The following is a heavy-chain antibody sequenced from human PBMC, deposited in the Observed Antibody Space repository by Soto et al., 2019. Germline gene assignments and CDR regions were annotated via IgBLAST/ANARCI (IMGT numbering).Heavy chain of an antibody. D-gene: IGHD2-2*01. J-gene: IGHJ6*02. CDR1: GGTFSSYA. CDR3: AIASTLTVHCGSVSCPIMDV. CDR2: ILPIFGTA. V-gene: IGHV1-69*06. Sequence: QVQLVQSGAEVKKPGSPVKVSCKASGGTFSSYAISWVRQAPGQGLEWMGGILPIFGTANYARKFQGRVTITADRSTSTAYMELSSLISEDTAVYYWAIASTLTVHCGSVSCPIMDVCGQGTTVTVSS.